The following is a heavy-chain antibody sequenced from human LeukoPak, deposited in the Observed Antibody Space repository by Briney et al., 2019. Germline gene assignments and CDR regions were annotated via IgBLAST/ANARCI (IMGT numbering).Heavy chain of an antibody. CDR2: ISHDGTNE. CDR3: VRGALRKLWTLGVD. Sequence: PGGSLRLSCVASGFTFNNYGMHWVRQAPGKGLEWVSLISHDGTNEDYSDSVEGRFTISRDNSKKTVYLQMDSLRSADTAVYYCVRGALRKLWTLGVDWGQGTLVIVSS. CDR1: GFTFNNYG. V-gene: IGHV3-30*04. D-gene: IGHD3-16*01. J-gene: IGHJ4*02.